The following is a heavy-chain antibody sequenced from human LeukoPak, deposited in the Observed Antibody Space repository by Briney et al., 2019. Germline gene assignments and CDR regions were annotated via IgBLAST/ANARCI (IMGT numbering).Heavy chain of an antibody. CDR3: AKDDYIRFDP. CDR2: IWYDGSNK. J-gene: IGHJ5*02. Sequence: GGSLRLSCAASGFTFSSYGMHWVRQAPGKGLGWVAVIWYDGSNKYYADSVKGRFTISRDNSKNTLYLQMNSLRAEDTAVYYCAKDDYIRFDPWGQGTLVTVSS. D-gene: IGHD4-4*01. CDR1: GFTFSSYG. V-gene: IGHV3-33*06.